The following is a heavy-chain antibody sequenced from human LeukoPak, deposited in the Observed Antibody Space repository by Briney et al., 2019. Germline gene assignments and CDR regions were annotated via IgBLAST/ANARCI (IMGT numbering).Heavy chain of an antibody. J-gene: IGHJ6*03. V-gene: IGHV4-59*01. CDR1: GGSISSYY. CDR3: ARGGSILRIAVADIYYMDV. CDR2: IYYSGST. D-gene: IGHD6-19*01. Sequence: SETLSLTCTVSGGSISSYYWSWIRQPPGKGLEWIGYIYYSGSTNYNPSLKSRVTISVDTSKNQFSLKLSSVTAADTAVYYCARGGSILRIAVADIYYMDVWGKGTTVTISS.